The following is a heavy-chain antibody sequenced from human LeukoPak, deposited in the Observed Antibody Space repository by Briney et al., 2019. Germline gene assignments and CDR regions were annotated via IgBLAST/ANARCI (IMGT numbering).Heavy chain of an antibody. J-gene: IGHJ4*02. D-gene: IGHD6-13*01. Sequence: GGSLRLSCAASGFTFSNYGIHWVRQAPGKGLEWVAVIWSDRIKYYVDSVKGRFTISRDNSKNTLYLQMNSLRADDTAVYYCARSTYSSSSYYFDYWGQGSLVTVSS. CDR3: ARSTYSSSSYYFDY. CDR1: GFTFSNYG. V-gene: IGHV3-33*01. CDR2: IWSDRIK.